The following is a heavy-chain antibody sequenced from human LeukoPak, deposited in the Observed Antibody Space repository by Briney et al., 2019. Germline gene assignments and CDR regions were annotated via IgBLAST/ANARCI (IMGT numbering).Heavy chain of an antibody. D-gene: IGHD6-13*01. J-gene: IGHJ4*02. CDR1: GFTFSSYG. CDR3: ARASGYTSSWYYLDY. CDR2: IWYDGSNK. V-gene: IGHV3-33*01. Sequence: GGSLRLSCAASGFTFSSYGMHWVRQAPGKGLEWVAVIWYDGSNKYYADSVKGRFTISRDNSKNTLYLQMNSLRAEDTAVYYCARASGYTSSWYYLDYWGQGPLVTVSS.